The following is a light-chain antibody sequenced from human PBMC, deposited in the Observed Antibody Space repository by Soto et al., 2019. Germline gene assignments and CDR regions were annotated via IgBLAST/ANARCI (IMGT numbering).Light chain of an antibody. V-gene: IGKV1-17*01. J-gene: IGKJ1*01. CDR1: QGIRDA. Sequence: DIQMTQSPSSLSASVGDRVTITRRASQGIRDALGWYQQKPGKAPKRLIYAASSLQSGVPSRFRGSGSGTEFTLTISSLQPEDFATYYCLQHNSYPQTFGQGTKVEIK. CDR2: AAS. CDR3: LQHNSYPQT.